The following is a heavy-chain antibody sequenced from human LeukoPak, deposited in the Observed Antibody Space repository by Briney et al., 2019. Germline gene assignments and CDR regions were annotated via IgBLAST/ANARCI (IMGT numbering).Heavy chain of an antibody. CDR1: GFTFSSYS. Sequence: GGSLRLSCAASGFTFSSYSMNWVRQASGKGLEWVSYISSSSTIYYADSVKGRFTISRDNAKNSLYLQMNSLRAEDTAVYYCARDGKDSSSWATRYYFDYWGQGTLVTVSS. D-gene: IGHD6-13*01. J-gene: IGHJ4*02. CDR3: ARDGKDSSSWATRYYFDY. V-gene: IGHV3-48*01. CDR2: ISSSSTI.